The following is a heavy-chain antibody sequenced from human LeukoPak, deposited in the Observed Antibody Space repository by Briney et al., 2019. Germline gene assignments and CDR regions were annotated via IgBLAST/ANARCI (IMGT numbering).Heavy chain of an antibody. CDR2: ISAYNSNT. CDR3: ARGVTMVRGVITGYFDY. D-gene: IGHD3-10*01. J-gene: IGHJ4*03. CDR1: GYSFTSYG. V-gene: IGHV1-18*01. Sequence: ASVKVSCKASGYSFTSYGISWVRQAPGQGLEWMGWISAYNSNTNYAQNLQGRVTMTTDTSTSTVYLDLRSLRSDDTAVYYCARGVTMVRGVITGYFDYWGQGTMVTVSS.